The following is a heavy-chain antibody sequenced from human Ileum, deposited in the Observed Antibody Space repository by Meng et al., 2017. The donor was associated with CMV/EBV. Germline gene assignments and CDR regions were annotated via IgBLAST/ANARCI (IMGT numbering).Heavy chain of an antibody. CDR1: GGSFSGYY. CDR3: ARDDGIATATTRSGIDF. Sequence: QVQLQQWGAGLLKPSETLSLTCAVYGGSFSGYYWSWIRQPPGKGLEWIGEINHSGSTNYNPSLKSRVTISVDTSKNQFSLKLSSVTAADTAVYYCARDDGIATATTRSGIDFWGQGTLVTVSS. J-gene: IGHJ4*02. CDR2: INHSGST. V-gene: IGHV4-34*01. D-gene: IGHD6-25*01.